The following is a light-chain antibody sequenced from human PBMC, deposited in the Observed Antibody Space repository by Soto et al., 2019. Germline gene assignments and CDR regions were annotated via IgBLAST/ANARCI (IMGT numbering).Light chain of an antibody. Sequence: EIVLTQSPGTLSLSPGERATLSCRASQSVSSSYLAWYQQKPGQAPRLLIYGASSRATGIPDRFSGSGSGTDFHLTISRLYPSLFAAYVCRQCGSKPPITFGQGTRLEIK. CDR2: GAS. J-gene: IGKJ5*01. V-gene: IGKV3-20*01. CDR1: QSVSSSY. CDR3: RQCGSKPPIT.